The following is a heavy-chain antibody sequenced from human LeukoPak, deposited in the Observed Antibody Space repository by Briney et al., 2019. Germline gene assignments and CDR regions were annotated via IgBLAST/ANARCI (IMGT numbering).Heavy chain of an antibody. D-gene: IGHD4-23*01. V-gene: IGHV4-61*02. CDR2: IYTSGST. CDR1: GGSISSSTYY. CDR3: ARDHYGGNSVWYFDL. J-gene: IGHJ2*01. Sequence: PSETLSLTCTVSGGSISSSTYYWGWIRQPAGKGLEWIGRIYTSGSTNYNPSLKSRVTMSVDTSKNQLSLKLSSVTAADTAVYYCARDHYGGNSVWYFDLWGRGTLVTVSS.